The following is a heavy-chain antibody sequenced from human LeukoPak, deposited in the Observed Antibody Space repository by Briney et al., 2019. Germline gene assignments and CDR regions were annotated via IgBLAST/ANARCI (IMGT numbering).Heavy chain of an antibody. CDR2: INPSGGST. Sequence: GASVKVSCKASGYTFTSYYMHWVRQAPGQGLEWMGIINPSGGSTSYAQKFQGRVTMTRDTSISTAYMELSRLRSDDTAVYYCARDRSPMIVVVIHFDYWGQGTLVTVSS. J-gene: IGHJ4*02. D-gene: IGHD3-22*01. CDR3: ARDRSPMIVVVIHFDY. V-gene: IGHV1-46*01. CDR1: GYTFTSYY.